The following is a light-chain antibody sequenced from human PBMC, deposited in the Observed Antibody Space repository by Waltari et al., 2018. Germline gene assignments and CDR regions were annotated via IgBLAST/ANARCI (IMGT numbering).Light chain of an antibody. CDR1: SSDVGSYNL. Sequence: QSALTQPASVSGSPGQSITISCTGTSSDVGSYNLVSWYQQHPGKGPKLMLYEVIKRPSGVFDRFSGSKSGNTASLTISVLQAEDEADYYCCSYGGNSSLVFGGGTKLTVL. CDR3: CSYGGNSSLV. V-gene: IGLV2-23*02. J-gene: IGLJ3*02. CDR2: EVI.